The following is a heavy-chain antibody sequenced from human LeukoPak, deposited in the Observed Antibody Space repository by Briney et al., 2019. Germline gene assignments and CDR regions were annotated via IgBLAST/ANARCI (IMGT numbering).Heavy chain of an antibody. D-gene: IGHD3-22*01. V-gene: IGHV3-7*01. J-gene: IGHJ4*02. CDR3: ARYFNSNGYSSLRGDY. Sequence: GGSLRLSCVASGFTFSTYWMTWVCQAPGTGLEWVASIMQDGSQKYCVDSVKGRFTISRDNAKNSLYLQMDSLRVEDTAVYYCARYFNSNGYSSLRGDYWGQGTLVTVSS. CDR1: GFTFSTYW. CDR2: IMQDGSQK.